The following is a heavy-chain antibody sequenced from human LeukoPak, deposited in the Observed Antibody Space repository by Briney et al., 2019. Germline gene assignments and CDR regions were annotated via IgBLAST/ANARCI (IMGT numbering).Heavy chain of an antibody. D-gene: IGHD4-11*01. Sequence: PGGSLRLSCAASGFTFSNAWMNWVRQAPGKGLEWVGRIKTKTDGGTTDYAAPVTGRFTISRDDSKNTVFLQMNSLKTEDTAFYYCITQYFDYWGQGTLVTVSS. CDR1: GFTFSNAW. V-gene: IGHV3-15*01. CDR3: ITQYFDY. J-gene: IGHJ4*01. CDR2: IKTKTDGGTT.